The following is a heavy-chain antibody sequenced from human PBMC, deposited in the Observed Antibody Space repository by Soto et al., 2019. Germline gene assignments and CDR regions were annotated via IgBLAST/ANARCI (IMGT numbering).Heavy chain of an antibody. CDR1: GYTFTSYG. V-gene: IGHV1-18*01. CDR3: ATEYTWSGASLGY. Sequence: GASVKVSCKASGYTFTSYGISWVRQAPGQGLEWMGWISAYNGDTNYAQKLQGRVTMTEDTSTDTAYMELSSLRSEDTAVYYCATEYTWSGASLGYWGQGTLVTVSS. J-gene: IGHJ4*02. CDR2: ISAYNGDT. D-gene: IGHD6-6*01.